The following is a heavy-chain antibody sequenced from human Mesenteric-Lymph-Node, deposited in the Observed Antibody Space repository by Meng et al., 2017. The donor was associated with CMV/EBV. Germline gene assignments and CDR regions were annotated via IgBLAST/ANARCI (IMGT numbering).Heavy chain of an antibody. CDR3: ARGGQLVRVLDAMDV. V-gene: IGHV3-23*03. D-gene: IGHD6-13*01. CDR1: GFTFSSYA. Sequence: GESLKISCAASGFTFSSYAMSWVRQAPGKGLEWVSVIYSGGSSTYYADSVKGRFTISRDNSKNTLYLQVNSLRAEDTAVYYCARGGQLVRVLDAMDVWGQGTTVTVSS. J-gene: IGHJ6*02. CDR2: IYSGGSST.